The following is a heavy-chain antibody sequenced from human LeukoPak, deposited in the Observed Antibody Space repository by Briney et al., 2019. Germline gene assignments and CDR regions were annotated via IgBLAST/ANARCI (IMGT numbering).Heavy chain of an antibody. D-gene: IGHD1-26*01. Sequence: PSETLSLTCAVYGGSFSGYYRSWIRQPPGKGLEWIGEINHSGSTNYNPSLKSRVTISVDTSKNQFSLKLSSVTAADTAVYYCARVSGSYSQLFDYWGQGTLVTVSS. CDR3: ARVSGSYSQLFDY. V-gene: IGHV4-34*01. J-gene: IGHJ4*02. CDR2: INHSGST. CDR1: GGSFSGYY.